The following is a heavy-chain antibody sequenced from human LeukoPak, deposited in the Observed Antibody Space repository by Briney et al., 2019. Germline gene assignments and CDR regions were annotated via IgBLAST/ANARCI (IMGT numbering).Heavy chain of an antibody. Sequence: PGGSLRLSCAASGFTFDSYWMSWVRQAPGKGLEWVANIKQDGNEKYYVDSVKGRFTISRDNAKSSLYLQMNSLRAEDTAVYYCARDPLTQNDYWGLGTLVTVSS. CDR2: IKQDGNEK. J-gene: IGHJ4*02. CDR1: GFTFDSYW. CDR3: ARDPLTQNDY. V-gene: IGHV3-7*01. D-gene: IGHD1-14*01.